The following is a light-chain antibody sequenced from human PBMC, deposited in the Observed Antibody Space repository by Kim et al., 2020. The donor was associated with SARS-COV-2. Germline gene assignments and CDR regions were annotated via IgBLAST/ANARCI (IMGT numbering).Light chain of an antibody. CDR2: AAS. V-gene: IGKV1-39*01. J-gene: IGKJ2*01. CDR1: QSISSY. CDR3: QQSYSTPST. Sequence: DIQMTQSPSSLSASLGDRVTITCRASQSISSYLNWYQQKPGKAPKLLIYAASSLQSGVPSRFSGSGSGTDFTLTISSLQPEDFATYYCQQSYSTPSTFGQGTKLEI.